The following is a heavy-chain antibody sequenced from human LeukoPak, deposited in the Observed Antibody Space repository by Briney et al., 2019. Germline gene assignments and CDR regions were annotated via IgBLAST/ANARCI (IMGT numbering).Heavy chain of an antibody. Sequence: PGGSLRLSCAGSGFTFDDYATYWVRQAPGKGLEWVSGISWNSDTRGYADSVKGRFTISRDNAKNSLYLQMNSLRDEDTALYFCTQDIQLGGWGHAMDVWGQGTTVTFSS. J-gene: IGHJ6*02. V-gene: IGHV3-9*01. CDR2: ISWNSDTR. CDR1: GFTFDDYA. D-gene: IGHD3-16*01. CDR3: TQDIQLGGWGHAMDV.